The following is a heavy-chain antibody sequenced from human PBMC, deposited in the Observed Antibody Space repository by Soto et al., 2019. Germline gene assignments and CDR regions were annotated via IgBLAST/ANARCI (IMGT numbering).Heavy chain of an antibody. CDR3: ARDRLLETDYYYYYGMDV. Sequence: GASVKVSCKASGYTFTSYGISWVRQAPGQGLEWMGWISAYNGNTNYAQKLQGRVTMTTDTSTSTAYMELRSLRSDDTAVYYCARDRLLETDYYYYYGMDVWGQGTTVTVSS. D-gene: IGHD3-3*01. CDR1: GYTFTSYG. J-gene: IGHJ6*02. CDR2: ISAYNGNT. V-gene: IGHV1-18*01.